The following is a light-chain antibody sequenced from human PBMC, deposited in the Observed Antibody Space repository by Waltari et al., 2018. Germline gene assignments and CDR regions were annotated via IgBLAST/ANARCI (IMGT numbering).Light chain of an antibody. CDR2: EVS. Sequence: QSALPQHPSASGSPGQSVTISCTGTTSDVGGYNYVSWYQQHPGKAPKLMIYEVSKRPSGVPDRFSGSKSGNTASLTVSGLQAEDEADYYCSSYAGSNNWVFGGGTKLTVL. V-gene: IGLV2-8*01. J-gene: IGLJ3*02. CDR3: SSYAGSNNWV. CDR1: TSDVGGYNY.